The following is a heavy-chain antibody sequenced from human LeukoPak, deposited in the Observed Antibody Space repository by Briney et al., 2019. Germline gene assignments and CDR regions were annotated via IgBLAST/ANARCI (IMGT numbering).Heavy chain of an antibody. V-gene: IGHV3-11*01. D-gene: IGHD2-15*01. CDR3: AREKYGSDSRFYFDY. Sequence: GGSLRLTCAASGFTFSDFYMSWIRQAPGKGLEWISYITSAGSTTYYADSMKGRFTLSRDNAKNSLYLQMTSLRAEDTAIYYCAREKYGSDSRFYFDYWGQGALVSVSS. J-gene: IGHJ4*02. CDR2: ITSAGSTT. CDR1: GFTFSDFY.